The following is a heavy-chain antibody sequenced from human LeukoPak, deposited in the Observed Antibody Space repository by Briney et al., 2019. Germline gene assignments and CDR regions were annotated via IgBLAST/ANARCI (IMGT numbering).Heavy chain of an antibody. D-gene: IGHD2/OR15-2a*01. V-gene: IGHV3-7*01. CDR1: GFPFSSYW. CDR3: AREEDNADEYLREDY. J-gene: IGHJ4*02. CDR2: IKQDGSEK. Sequence: GSLRLSCAASGFPFSSYWMTWVRQAPGKGLEWVANIKQDGSEKYYVDSVKGRFTISRDNAKNSLYLQMNSLRAEDTAVYYCAREEDNADEYLREDYWGQGILVTVSS.